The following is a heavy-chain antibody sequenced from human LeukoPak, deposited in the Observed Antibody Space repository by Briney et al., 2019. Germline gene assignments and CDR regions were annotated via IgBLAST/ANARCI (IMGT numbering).Heavy chain of an antibody. CDR3: ARSESSSSPYFDY. CDR2: ISSSSSYI. D-gene: IGHD6-6*01. Sequence: GGSLRLSCEASGFSFNIYGMNWVRQAPGKGLEWVSSISSSSSYIYYADSVKGRFTISRDNAKNSLYLQMNSLRAEDTAVYYCARSESSSSPYFDYWGQGTLVTVSS. CDR1: GFSFNIYG. J-gene: IGHJ4*02. V-gene: IGHV3-21*01.